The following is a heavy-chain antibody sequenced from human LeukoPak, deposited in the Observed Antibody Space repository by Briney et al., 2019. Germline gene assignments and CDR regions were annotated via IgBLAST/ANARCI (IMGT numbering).Heavy chain of an antibody. D-gene: IGHD4-11*01. V-gene: IGHV4-4*02. CDR3: ARGGAYYSNANWFDP. J-gene: IGHJ5*02. Sequence: SETLSLTCAVSGGSISSSNWWSWVRQPPGKGLEWIGEIYHSGSTNYNPSLKSRVTISVDKSKNQFSLKLSSVTAADTAVYYCARGGAYYSNANWFDPWGQGTLVTVSS. CDR2: IYHSGST. CDR1: GGSISSSNW.